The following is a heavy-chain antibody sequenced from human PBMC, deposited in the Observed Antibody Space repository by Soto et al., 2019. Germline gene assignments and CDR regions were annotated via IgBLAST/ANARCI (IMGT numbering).Heavy chain of an antibody. Sequence: SETLSLTCTVSGGSISGYYWSWIRQPPGKGLEWIGEINHSGSTNYNPSLKSRVTISVDTSKNQFSLKLSSVTAADTAVYYCARVPLRYFDWLLYPYYYYGMDVWGQGTTVTVSS. CDR3: ARVPLRYFDWLLYPYYYYGMDV. CDR2: INHSGST. CDR1: GGSISGYY. D-gene: IGHD3-9*01. V-gene: IGHV4-34*01. J-gene: IGHJ6*02.